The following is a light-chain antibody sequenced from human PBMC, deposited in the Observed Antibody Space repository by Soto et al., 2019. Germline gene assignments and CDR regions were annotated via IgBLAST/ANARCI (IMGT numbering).Light chain of an antibody. J-gene: IGKJ4*01. CDR3: QQDNNWPRALT. CDR1: QSVSSN. Sequence: EIVMTESPATLSVSHGERATFSCRASQSVSSNLAWYQQTPGQAPRLRIYGASTRATGIPARFSGSGSGTEFTLTISSLQSEDFAVYYCQQDNNWPRALTFGGGTKVDI. CDR2: GAS. V-gene: IGKV3-15*01.